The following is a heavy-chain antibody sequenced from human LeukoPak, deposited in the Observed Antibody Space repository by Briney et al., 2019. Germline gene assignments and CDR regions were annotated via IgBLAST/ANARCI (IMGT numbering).Heavy chain of an antibody. V-gene: IGHV3-53*01. J-gene: IGHJ4*02. CDR2: IYSGGGT. CDR1: GFTVSSNY. CDR3: ARAVTVVTAIHD. Sequence: GGSLRLSCAASGFTVSSNYMTWVRQAPGKGLEWVSVIYSGGGTYYADSVKGRFTISRDNSKNTLYLQMNSLGAEDTAVYYCARAVTVVTAIHDWGQGTPVTVSS. D-gene: IGHD2-21*02.